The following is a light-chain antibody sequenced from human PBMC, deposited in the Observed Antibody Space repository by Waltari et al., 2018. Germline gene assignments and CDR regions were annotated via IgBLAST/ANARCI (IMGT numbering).Light chain of an antibody. CDR3: QSYDSSLSGSWV. Sequence: QSVLTQPPSVSGAPGQRVTISCTGSSSNIGAGYDVHWCQQLPGTAPKLLIYGNSNRPSGVPDRFSGSKSGTSASLAITGLQAEDEADYYGQSYDSSLSGSWVFGGGTKLTVL. V-gene: IGLV1-40*01. CDR1: SSNIGAGYD. CDR2: GNS. J-gene: IGLJ2*01.